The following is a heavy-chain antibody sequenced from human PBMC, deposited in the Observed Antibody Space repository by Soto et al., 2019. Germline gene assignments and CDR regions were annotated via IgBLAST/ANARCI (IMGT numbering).Heavy chain of an antibody. D-gene: IGHD6-6*01. J-gene: IGHJ6*02. CDR2: IYYSGST. CDR3: ARGGGDSSSSWWYYYYGMDV. Sequence: SETLSLTCTVSGGSISSSSYYWGWIRQPPGKGLEWIGSIYYSGSTYYNPSLKSRVTISVDTSKNQFSLKLSSVTAADTAVYYCARGGGDSSSSWWYYYYGMDVWGQGTTVT. V-gene: IGHV4-39*01. CDR1: GGSISSSSYY.